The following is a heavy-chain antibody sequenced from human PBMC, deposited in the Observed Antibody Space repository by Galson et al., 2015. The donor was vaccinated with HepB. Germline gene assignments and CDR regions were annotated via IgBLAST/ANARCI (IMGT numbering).Heavy chain of an antibody. CDR3: ARGEVHSSGYSMDYYYYYGMDV. D-gene: IGHD3-22*01. CDR2: TYYRSKWYN. J-gene: IGHJ6*02. Sequence: CAISGDSVSSNSAAWNWIRQSPSRGLEWLGRTYYRSKWYNDYAVSVKSRITINPDTSKNQFSLQLNSVTPEDTAVYYCARGEVHSSGYSMDYYYYYGMDVWGQGTTVTVSS. CDR1: GDSVSSNSAA. V-gene: IGHV6-1*01.